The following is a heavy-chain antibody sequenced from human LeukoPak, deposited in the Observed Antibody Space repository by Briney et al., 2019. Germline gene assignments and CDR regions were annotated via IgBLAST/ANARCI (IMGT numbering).Heavy chain of an antibody. CDR1: GFTFSSYW. J-gene: IGHJ4*02. D-gene: IGHD3-16*02. CDR2: IMQDGSEK. V-gene: IGHV3-7*01. CDR3: ARDWYYDYVWGSYRKKNDY. Sequence: PGGSLRLSCAASGFTFSSYWMSWVRQAPGKGLEWVANIMQDGSEKYYVDSVKGRFTISRDNAKNSLYLQMNSLRAEDTAVYYCARDWYYDYVWGSYRKKNDYWGQGTLVTVSS.